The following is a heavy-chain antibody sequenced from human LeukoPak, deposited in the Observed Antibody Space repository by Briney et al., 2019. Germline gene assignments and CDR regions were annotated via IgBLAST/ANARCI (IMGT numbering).Heavy chain of an antibody. CDR2: IKQDGGEK. CDR1: GFTFGNYW. J-gene: IGHJ4*02. CDR3: ARDGYIPRIRSLFGRANGDPPDY. D-gene: IGHD3/OR15-3a*01. Sequence: PGGSLRLSCAASGFTFGNYWMTWVRQAPGKGLEWVANIKQDGGEKYYVDSVKGRFTISRDNAKNSLYLQMNSLRAEDTAVYYCARDGYIPRIRSLFGRANGDPPDYWGQGTLVTVSS. V-gene: IGHV3-7*01.